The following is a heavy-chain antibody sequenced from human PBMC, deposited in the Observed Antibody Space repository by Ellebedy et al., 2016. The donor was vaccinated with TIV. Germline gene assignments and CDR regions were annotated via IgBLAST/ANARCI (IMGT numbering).Heavy chain of an antibody. Sequence: GESLKISCAASGFPFSLYAMNWVRQAPGKGLEWLSFIANSGRTTFYAESVKGRFTISRDNAKNSSYLQMSSLRVEDTAVYYCVGVPNYLGSETSPWWGQGTLVTVSS. D-gene: IGHD3-10*01. CDR2: IANSGRTT. V-gene: IGHV3-48*04. CDR1: GFPFSLYA. J-gene: IGHJ4*02. CDR3: VGVPNYLGSETSPW.